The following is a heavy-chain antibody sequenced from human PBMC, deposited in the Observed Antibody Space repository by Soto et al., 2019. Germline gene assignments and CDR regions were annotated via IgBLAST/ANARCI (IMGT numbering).Heavy chain of an antibody. J-gene: IGHJ5*02. Sequence: QVQLVQSGAEVKKPGASVKVSCKASGYAFSDFYVHWVRQAPGQGLEWMGWINPYSGATNYAQKFQDWVTMTGDASVSTASMELTTLVSDDTAVYYCARARANVAPNWFDPWGQGTLVIVSS. D-gene: IGHD5-12*01. CDR1: GYAFSDFY. CDR3: ARARANVAPNWFDP. CDR2: INPYSGAT. V-gene: IGHV1-2*04.